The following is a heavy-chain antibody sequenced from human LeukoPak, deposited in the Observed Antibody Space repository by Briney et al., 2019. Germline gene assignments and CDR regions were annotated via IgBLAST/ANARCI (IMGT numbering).Heavy chain of an antibody. V-gene: IGHV4-4*07. CDR1: GGSISNYC. CDR3: AREAGVRGARGFDF. D-gene: IGHD3-10*01. Sequence: SETLSLTCTVSGGSISNYCWTWIRQPAGEGLEWIGRIYTSGSTNYNPSLKSRVTMSLDTSKNQFSLKLSSVTAADTAVYYCAREAGVRGARGFDFWGQGTLVTVSS. J-gene: IGHJ4*02. CDR2: IYTSGST.